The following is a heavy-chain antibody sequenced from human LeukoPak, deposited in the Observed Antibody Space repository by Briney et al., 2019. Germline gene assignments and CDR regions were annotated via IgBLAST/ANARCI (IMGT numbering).Heavy chain of an antibody. Sequence: GGSLRLSCAASGFTFSTYWMSWVRQAPGKGLEWVATIRQDGSEKHYVDSVKGRFPISRDNAKNSLYLQMNSLTVEDTAVYYCVRGCGRASCPYFFDSWGQGTLVTV. V-gene: IGHV3-7*01. CDR2: IRQDGSEK. CDR1: GFTFSTYW. D-gene: IGHD2-2*01. J-gene: IGHJ4*02. CDR3: VRGCGRASCPYFFDS.